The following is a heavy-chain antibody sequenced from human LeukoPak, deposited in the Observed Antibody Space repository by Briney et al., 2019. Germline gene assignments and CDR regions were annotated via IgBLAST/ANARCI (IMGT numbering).Heavy chain of an antibody. V-gene: IGHV3-48*02. Sequence: PGGSLRLSCAASRFTFSIYSMHWGRQAPGKGLEWVSYISSNSSTIKYADSVKGRFTISRDNAKNSLFLRMNSLRDEDTAVYYCARAKCNYYGSGFYDWGQGTLVTVSS. J-gene: IGHJ4*02. CDR2: ISSNSSTI. CDR3: ARAKCNYYGSGFYD. CDR1: RFTFSIYS. D-gene: IGHD3-10*01.